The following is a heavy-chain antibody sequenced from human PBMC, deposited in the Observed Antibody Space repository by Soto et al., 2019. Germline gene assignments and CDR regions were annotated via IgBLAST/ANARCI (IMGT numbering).Heavy chain of an antibody. CDR1: GGSISSSSYY. CDR2: IYYSGST. Sequence: SETLSLTCTVSGGSISSSSYYWGWIRQPPGKGLEWIGSIYYSGSTYYNPSLKSRVTISVDTSKNQFSLKLSSVTAADTAVYYCARHVTRAGTGSSRFDPWGQGTLVTVSS. CDR3: ARHVTRAGTGSSRFDP. V-gene: IGHV4-39*01. D-gene: IGHD2-2*01. J-gene: IGHJ5*02.